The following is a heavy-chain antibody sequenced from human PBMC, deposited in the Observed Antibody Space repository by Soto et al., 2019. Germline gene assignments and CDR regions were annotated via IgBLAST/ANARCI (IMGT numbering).Heavy chain of an antibody. D-gene: IGHD3-22*01. Sequence: PSETLSLTCVVSGGSISTSNWWSWVRQPPGKGLEWIGEIFHSGTTNYNPSLKSRVTISVDKSKNQFSLNLSSVTAADTAVYYCARRGFYDSSGFPDSWGQGALVTVS. CDR2: IFHSGTT. V-gene: IGHV4-4*02. J-gene: IGHJ4*02. CDR3: ARRGFYDSSGFPDS. CDR1: GGSISTSNW.